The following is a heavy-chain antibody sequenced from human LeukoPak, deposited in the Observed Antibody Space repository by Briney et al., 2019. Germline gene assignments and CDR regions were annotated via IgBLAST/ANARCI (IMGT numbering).Heavy chain of an antibody. J-gene: IGHJ3*02. D-gene: IGHD7-27*01. CDR1: GGSISSGGYY. CDR2: IYYSGST. Sequence: SETLSLTCTVSGGSISSGGYYWSWIRQHPGKGLEWIGYIYYSGSTYYNPSLKSRVTISVDTSKNQFSLKLSSVTAADTAVYYCARNSPNWGSSAFDIWGQGTMVTVSS. CDR3: ARNSPNWGSSAFDI. V-gene: IGHV4-31*03.